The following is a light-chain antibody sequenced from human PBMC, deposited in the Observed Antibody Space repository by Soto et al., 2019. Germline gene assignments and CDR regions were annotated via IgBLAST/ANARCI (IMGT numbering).Light chain of an antibody. J-gene: IGLJ1*01. CDR1: SSDVGNYNY. V-gene: IGLV2-14*01. CDR2: EVL. Sequence: QSALTQPATVSGSPGQSIIISCTGTSSDVGNYNYVSWYQQHPGKAPKLMIYEVLNRPSGVSNRFSGSKSGNTASLTISGLRAEDEGDYYCSSYTTSSTFVFGTGTKVTVL. CDR3: SSYTTSSTFV.